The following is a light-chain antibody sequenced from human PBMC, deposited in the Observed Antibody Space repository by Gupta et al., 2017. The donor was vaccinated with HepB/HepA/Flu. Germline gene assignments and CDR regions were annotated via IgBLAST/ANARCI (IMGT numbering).Light chain of an antibody. CDR2: AVS. Sequence: QSSLTQPASVSGSPGQSITISCTGSSSDVGGYNYVSWYQQYPGTAPKLMIYAVSNRPSGVSNRFSGSKSGNTASLTISGLQTEDEADYYCCSYTSGGTQLFGGGTKLTVL. J-gene: IGLJ3*02. V-gene: IGLV2-14*03. CDR1: SSDVGGYNY. CDR3: CSYTSGGTQL.